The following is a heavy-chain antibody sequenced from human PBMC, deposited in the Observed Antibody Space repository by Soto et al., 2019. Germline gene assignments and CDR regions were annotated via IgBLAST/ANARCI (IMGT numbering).Heavy chain of an antibody. Sequence: QVQLVQYGAEVKKPGASVMVSCKASGYTSTSYAISWVRQARGQGLELMGWISAYNGNTNYAQKLQGRVTMTTDTSTSAAYMELRSLRSDDTAVYYCARDRGYNWNYGWFDPWGQGTLVTVSS. CDR1: GYTSTSYA. CDR3: ARDRGYNWNYGWFDP. CDR2: ISAYNGNT. V-gene: IGHV1-18*01. D-gene: IGHD1-7*01. J-gene: IGHJ5*02.